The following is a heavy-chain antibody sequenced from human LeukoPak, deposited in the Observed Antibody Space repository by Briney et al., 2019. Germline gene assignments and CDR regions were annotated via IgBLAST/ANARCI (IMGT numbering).Heavy chain of an antibody. V-gene: IGHV4-30-2*01. CDR3: ARGRYNWNYGTAFDI. D-gene: IGHD1-7*01. J-gene: IGHJ3*02. Sequence: SETLSLTCAVSGGSISSGGYSWSWIRQPPGKGLEWIGYIYHSGSTYYNPSLKSRVTISVDRSKNQFSLKLSSVTAADTAVYYCARGRYNWNYGTAFDIWGQGTMVTVSS. CDR2: IYHSGST. CDR1: GGSISSGGYS.